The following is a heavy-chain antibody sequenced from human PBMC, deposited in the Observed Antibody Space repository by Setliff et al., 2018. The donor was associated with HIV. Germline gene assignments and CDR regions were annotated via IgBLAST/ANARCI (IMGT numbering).Heavy chain of an antibody. CDR2: VFYSGVT. Sequence: PSETLSLTCTVSGVPVASSINYWGWIRQPPGKGLEWIGSVFYSGVTYYSPSLKSRVTISVDTSKNQFSLKLTSVSAADTAVYFCARDSSWFGEGMDVWGKGTTVTVSS. D-gene: IGHD3-10*01. V-gene: IGHV4-39*07. CDR3: ARDSSWFGEGMDV. J-gene: IGHJ6*04. CDR1: GVPVASSINY.